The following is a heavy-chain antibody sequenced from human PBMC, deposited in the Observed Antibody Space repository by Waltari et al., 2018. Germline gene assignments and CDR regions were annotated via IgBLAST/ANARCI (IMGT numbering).Heavy chain of an antibody. CDR3: AKGCNFGSRCYYTDS. CDR2: ISSDGSVT. J-gene: IGHJ4*02. D-gene: IGHD2-2*01. Sequence: QVQVVESGGGVVQPGRSLRLSCAASGFTFISTGLHWVRQAPGKGLDWVAIISSDGSVTHYADSVKGRFTVSRDNSNNMLYLQMNSLTAEDTAMYYCAKGCNFGSRCYYTDSWGQGTLVTVSS. V-gene: IGHV3-30*18. CDR1: GFTFISTG.